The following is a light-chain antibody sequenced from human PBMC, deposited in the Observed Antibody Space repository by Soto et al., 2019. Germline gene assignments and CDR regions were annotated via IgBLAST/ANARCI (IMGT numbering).Light chain of an antibody. CDR3: FSNAGGDNVI. V-gene: IGLV2-23*02. CDR2: EVS. CDR1: SSDVGSYNL. J-gene: IGLJ2*01. Sequence: QSAPTQPASVSGSPGQSITLSCTGTSSDVGSYNLVSWYQRHPGKAPKLMIYEVSKRPSGVSDRFSGSKSGNTASLTISGLQPEDEADYYCFSNAGGDNVIFGGGTKLTVL.